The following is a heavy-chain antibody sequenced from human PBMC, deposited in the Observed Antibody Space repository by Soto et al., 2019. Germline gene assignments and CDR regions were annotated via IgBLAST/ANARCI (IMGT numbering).Heavy chain of an antibody. V-gene: IGHV4-31*03. Sequence: QVQLQESGPGLVKPSQTLSLTCTVSGGSISSGGYYWTWIRQHPGKGLEWIGYIYYSGSTYYNPSLKSRVTMSLDTXKXXXXXXXXXXXXXXXXXXXXXXEPLTWGQGTLVTVSS. CDR2: IYYSGST. CDR1: GGSISSGGYY. J-gene: IGHJ4*02. CDR3: XXXEPLT.